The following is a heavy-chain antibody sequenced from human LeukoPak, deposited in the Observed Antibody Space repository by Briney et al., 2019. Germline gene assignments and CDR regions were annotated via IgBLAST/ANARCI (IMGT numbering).Heavy chain of an antibody. CDR3: AKSGSGRVGYGDYERSRDY. Sequence: GGSLRLSCAASGFTFSSYAMSWVRQAPGKGLEWVSAISGSGGSTYYADSVKGRFTISRDNSKNTLCLQMNSLRAEDTAVYYCAKSGSGRVGYGDYERSRDYWGQGTLVTVSS. D-gene: IGHD4-17*01. J-gene: IGHJ4*02. V-gene: IGHV3-23*01. CDR1: GFTFSSYA. CDR2: ISGSGGST.